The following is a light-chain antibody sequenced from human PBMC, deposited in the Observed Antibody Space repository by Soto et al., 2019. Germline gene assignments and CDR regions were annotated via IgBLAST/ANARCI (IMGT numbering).Light chain of an antibody. CDR2: DAS. V-gene: IGKV1-33*01. Sequence: DIQMTQSPSSLSVSVGDRVTITCQASQDISNYLNWYQQKPGKAPKLLIYDASNLKRGVTPRFSGSGSGTEFTFTISSLQPEDIAAYFCQQYDDLPYTFGPGTKLES. J-gene: IGKJ2*01. CDR1: QDISNY. CDR3: QQYDDLPYT.